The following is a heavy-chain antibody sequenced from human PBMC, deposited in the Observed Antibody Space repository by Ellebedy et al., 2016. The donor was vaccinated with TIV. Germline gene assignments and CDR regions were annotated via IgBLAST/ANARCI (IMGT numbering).Heavy chain of an antibody. V-gene: IGHV4-4*07. J-gene: IGHJ5*02. Sequence: MPSETLSLTCTVSGGSISSYYWSWIRQSAGKGLEWIGRIYTSGSTNYNPSLKSRVTMSVDTSKNQFSLKLSSVTAADTAVYYCARQMDILTGYYTTSGDNWFDPWGQGTLVTVSS. CDR3: ARQMDILTGYYTTSGDNWFDP. CDR1: GGSISSYY. CDR2: IYTSGST. D-gene: IGHD3-9*01.